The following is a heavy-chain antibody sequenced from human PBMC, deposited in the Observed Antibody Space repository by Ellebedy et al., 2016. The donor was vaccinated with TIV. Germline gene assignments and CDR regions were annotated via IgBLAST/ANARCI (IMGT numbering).Heavy chain of an antibody. D-gene: IGHD6-19*01. CDR1: GFTFSSYA. Sequence: GGSLRLSXAASGFTFSSYAMHWVRQAPGKGLEWVAVISYDGSNKYYADSVKGRFTISRDNSKNTLYLQMNSLRAEDTAVYYCARWAVAGPNYYYYYGMDVWGQGTTVTVSS. J-gene: IGHJ6*02. CDR2: ISYDGSNK. V-gene: IGHV3-30-3*01. CDR3: ARWAVAGPNYYYYYGMDV.